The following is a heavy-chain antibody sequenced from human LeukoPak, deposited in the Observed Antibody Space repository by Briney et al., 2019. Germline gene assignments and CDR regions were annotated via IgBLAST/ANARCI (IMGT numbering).Heavy chain of an antibody. CDR2: ISSAGSYV. J-gene: IGHJ4*02. V-gene: IGHV3-21*01. CDR1: GFTFSSYS. Sequence: GGSLRLSCAASGFTFSSYSMNWVRQAPGKGPEWVSSISSAGSYVYYADSMKGRFTISRDNAKNSLYLQMNSLRAGDTAVYYCASDPGPGWNYYFDYWGQGTLVTVS. D-gene: IGHD1-1*01. CDR3: ASDPGPGWNYYFDY.